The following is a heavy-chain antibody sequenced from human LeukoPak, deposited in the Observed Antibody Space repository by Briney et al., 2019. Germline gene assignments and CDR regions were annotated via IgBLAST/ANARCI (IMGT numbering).Heavy chain of an antibody. V-gene: IGHV1-2*02. J-gene: IGHJ4*02. CDR3: ARVGKWELLRGYYFDY. Sequence: ASVKVSCKASGYSFTAYYINWVRQAPGQGLEWMGWLNPNSGGTNYAQKFQGRVTMTRDTSISTAYMELSRLRSDDTAVYYCARVGKWELLRGYYFDYWGQGTLVTVSS. CDR2: LNPNSGGT. CDR1: GYSFTAYY. D-gene: IGHD1-26*01.